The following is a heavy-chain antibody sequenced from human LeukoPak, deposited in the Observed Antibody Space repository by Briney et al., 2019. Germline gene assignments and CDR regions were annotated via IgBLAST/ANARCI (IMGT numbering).Heavy chain of an antibody. J-gene: IGHJ6*02. CDR3: TRTTVTTGSYYYYYGMDV. D-gene: IGHD4-17*01. CDR2: IYYSGST. V-gene: IGHV4-31*03. CDR1: GGSISSGGYY. Sequence: PSETLSLTCTVSGGSISSGGYYWSWIRQHPGKGLEWIGCIYYSGSTYYNPSLKSRVTISVDTSKNQFSLKLSSVTAADTAVYYCTRTTVTTGSYYYYYGMDVWGQGTTVTVSS.